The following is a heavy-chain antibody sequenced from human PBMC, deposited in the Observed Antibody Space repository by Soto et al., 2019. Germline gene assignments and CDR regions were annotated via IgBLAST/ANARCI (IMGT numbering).Heavy chain of an antibody. CDR2: IYYSGST. Sequence: SETLSLTCTVSGGSISSGGYYWSWIRQHPGQGLEWIGYIYYSGSTNYNPSLKSRVTISVDTSKNQFSLKLSSVTAADTAVYYCARHILAAAGIWVAHYYYMDVWGKGTTVTVSS. D-gene: IGHD6-13*01. V-gene: IGHV4-31*02. J-gene: IGHJ6*03. CDR1: GGSISSGGYY. CDR3: ARHILAAAGIWVAHYYYMDV.